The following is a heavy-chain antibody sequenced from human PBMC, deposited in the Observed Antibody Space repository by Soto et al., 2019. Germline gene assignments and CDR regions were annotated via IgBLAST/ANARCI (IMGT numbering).Heavy chain of an antibody. CDR1: GFTFTSYG. CDR2: IWYDGSNK. CDR3: ARDNSWYFDL. Sequence: QVHLVESGGGVVQPGMSLRLSCAASGFTFTSYGMHWVRQAPGKGLEWVAVIWYDGSNKYYADAVNGRFTISRDDSKNTVFLQMNSLRAEDTAVYYCARDNSWYFDLWGRGTLVTVSS. J-gene: IGHJ2*01. V-gene: IGHV3-33*01.